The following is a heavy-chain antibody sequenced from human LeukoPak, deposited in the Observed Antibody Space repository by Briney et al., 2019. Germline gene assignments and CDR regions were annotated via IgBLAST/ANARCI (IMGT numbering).Heavy chain of an antibody. Sequence: ASVKVSCKASGYTFTSSGISWVRQAPGQGLEWMGWIGAYNGNTNYAQKLQGRVTMTTDTSTSTAYMELRSLRSDDTAVYYCARELNGDYCSSTSCYTGNWFDPWGQGTLVTVSS. CDR3: ARELNGDYCSSTSCYTGNWFDP. CDR1: GYTFTSSG. D-gene: IGHD2-2*02. CDR2: IGAYNGNT. V-gene: IGHV1-18*01. J-gene: IGHJ5*02.